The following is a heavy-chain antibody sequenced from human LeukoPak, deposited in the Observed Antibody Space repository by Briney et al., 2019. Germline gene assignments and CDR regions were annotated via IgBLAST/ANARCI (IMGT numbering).Heavy chain of an antibody. J-gene: IGHJ4*02. CDR2: INPNSGGT. D-gene: IGHD2-2*03. CDR1: GYTFTGYY. CDR3: ARVGYCSSTSCSPLFDY. V-gene: IGHV1-2*02. Sequence: GASVKVSCKASGYTFTGYYMHWARQAPGQGLEWMGWINPNSGGTNYAQKFQGRVTMTRDTSISTAYMELSRLRSDDTAVYYCARVGYCSSTSCSPLFDYWGQGTLVTVSS.